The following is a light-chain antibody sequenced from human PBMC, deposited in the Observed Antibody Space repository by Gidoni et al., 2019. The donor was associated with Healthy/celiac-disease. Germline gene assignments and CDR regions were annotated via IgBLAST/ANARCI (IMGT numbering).Light chain of an antibody. CDR1: QRVSSY. CDR2: DAS. CDR3: QQRSNWPLT. J-gene: IGKJ4*01. V-gene: IGKV3-11*01. Sequence: EIVLTQSPATLSLSPGERATLSCRASQRVSSYLAWYQQKPGQAPRLRIYDASNRATGIPARFSGSGSGTDFTLTISSLEPEDFAVYYCQQRSNWPLTFXGXTKVEIK.